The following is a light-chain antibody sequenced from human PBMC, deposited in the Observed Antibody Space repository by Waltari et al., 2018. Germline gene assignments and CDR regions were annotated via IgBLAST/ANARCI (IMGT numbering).Light chain of an antibody. CDR2: GAS. V-gene: IGKV3-20*01. CDR1: QTVRTTY. J-gene: IGKJ4*01. Sequence: EIVLTQSPGTLSLSPGQRATLSCRANQTVRTTYLAWYQQTPGQAPTLVIYGASGRAAGIPDRFSGSWSGTAFSLPISSLEPEDFAVYYCQQYDISPLTFGGGTKVEIK. CDR3: QQYDISPLT.